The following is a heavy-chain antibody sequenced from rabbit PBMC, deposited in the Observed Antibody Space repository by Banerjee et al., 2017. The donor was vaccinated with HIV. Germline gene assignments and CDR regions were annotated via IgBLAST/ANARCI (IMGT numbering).Heavy chain of an antibody. J-gene: IGHJ4*01. D-gene: IGHD1-1*01. CDR1: GFSFSNGYV. Sequence: QEQLEESGGDLVKPEGSLTLTCTASGFSFSNGYVMCWVRQAPGKGLEWIACINTISGDTVYATWAKGRFTISKTSSTTVTLQMTSLTVADTATYFCARGTSSSAYYSGSLNLWGSGTLVTVS. V-gene: IGHV1S45*01. CDR3: ARGTSSSAYYSGSLNL. CDR2: INTISGDT.